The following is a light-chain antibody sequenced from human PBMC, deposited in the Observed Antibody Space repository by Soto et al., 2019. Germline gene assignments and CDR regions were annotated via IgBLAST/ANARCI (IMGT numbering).Light chain of an antibody. CDR1: SSDVDTYIY. J-gene: IGLJ1*01. V-gene: IGLV2-14*03. CDR3: SSYTFATLV. Sequence: QSALTQPASVSGSPGQSITISFTGTSSDVDTYIYISWYQQHPGKAPKLIIYDVTNRPPGVSNRFSGSKSGNTASLTISGLQTEDEADYYCSSYTFATLVFATGTKLTVL. CDR2: DVT.